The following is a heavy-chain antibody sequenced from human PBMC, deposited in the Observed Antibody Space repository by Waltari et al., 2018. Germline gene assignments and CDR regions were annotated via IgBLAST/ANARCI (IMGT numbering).Heavy chain of an antibody. J-gene: IGHJ4*02. D-gene: IGHD4-17*01. CDR1: GGAISSSSYY. CDR3: ARRYGDYVDAYF. CDR2: FFYSGST. V-gene: IGHV4-39*01. Sequence: QLQLQESGPGLVKPSETPSLTCTVSGGAISSSSYYWGWMRQAPGKGLEWIGSFFYSGSTYYNPSLRSRVTISVDASKNQFSLRLSSVTAADTAVYYCARRYGDYVDAYFWGQGTLVTVSS.